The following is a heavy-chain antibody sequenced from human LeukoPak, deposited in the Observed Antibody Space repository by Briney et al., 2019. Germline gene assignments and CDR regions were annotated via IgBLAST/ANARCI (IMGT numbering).Heavy chain of an antibody. CDR3: ARHASVYYGSGSYRWLYYYMDV. J-gene: IGHJ6*03. CDR1: GGSISSSNYY. CDR2: INHSGST. V-gene: IGHV4-39*01. D-gene: IGHD3-10*01. Sequence: PSETLSLTCTVSGGSISSSNYYWSWIRQPPGKGLEWIGEINHSGSTNYNPSLKSRVTISVDTSKNQFSLKLSSVTAADTAVYYCARHASVYYGSGSYRWLYYYMDVWGKGTTVTISS.